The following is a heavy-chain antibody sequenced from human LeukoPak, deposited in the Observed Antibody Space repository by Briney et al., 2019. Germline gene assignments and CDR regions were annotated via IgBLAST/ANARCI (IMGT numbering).Heavy chain of an antibody. CDR3: AKALDTYGYMRFDF. D-gene: IGHD5-18*01. J-gene: IGHJ4*02. V-gene: IGHV3-23*01. Sequence: GGSLRLSCAASGFTFVSYAMTWVRQAPGMGLEWVSAINGGGDTTYYADSVKGRFTISRDKSKNTMYLQMNSLRAEDTALYYCAKALDTYGYMRFDFWGQGTLVTVSS. CDR2: INGGGDTT. CDR1: GFTFVSYA.